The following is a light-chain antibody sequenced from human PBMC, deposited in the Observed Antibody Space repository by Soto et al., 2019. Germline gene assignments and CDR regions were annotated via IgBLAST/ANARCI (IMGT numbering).Light chain of an antibody. CDR2: GAS. Sequence: EIVLTQSPGTLALSPGERATLPCRASQSVSSNYLAWYQHKPGQAPRLLIYGASNTATGITDRFSDSGSGTDFTLTIRRLEPEDFAVYYCQQYGYSPITFGQGTRLEIK. CDR1: QSVSSNY. CDR3: QQYGYSPIT. J-gene: IGKJ5*01. V-gene: IGKV3-20*01.